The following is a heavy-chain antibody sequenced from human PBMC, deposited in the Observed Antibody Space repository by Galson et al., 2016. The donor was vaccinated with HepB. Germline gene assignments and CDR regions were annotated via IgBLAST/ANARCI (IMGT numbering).Heavy chain of an antibody. CDR1: GFTLNTYA. D-gene: IGHD6-13*01. J-gene: IGHJ5*01. Sequence: LRLSCADSGFTLNTYAMSWVRQTPRKGLEWVATVSGTGKNAWYADSVKGRFTISRDNYKNTLSLQMSSLRADGTGVYFCAVSGYRSTWFDYCGQGALVTVSS. CDR2: VSGTGKNA. CDR3: AVSGYRSTWFDY. V-gene: IGHV3-23*01.